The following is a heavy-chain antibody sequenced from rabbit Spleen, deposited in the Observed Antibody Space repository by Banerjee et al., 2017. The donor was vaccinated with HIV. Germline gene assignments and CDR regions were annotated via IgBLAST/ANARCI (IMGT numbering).Heavy chain of an antibody. CDR2: IYTGRGGT. CDR1: GFDFGTYS. Sequence: QLEETGGGLVQPGGSLRLSCKTLGFDFGTYSMSWVRQAPGKGLEWIGAIYTGRGGTDYANWVNGRFTISRENTQNTVSLQLNSLTAADTATYFCARGGGLWGPGTLVTVS. J-gene: IGHJ4*01. V-gene: IGHV1S7*01. CDR3: ARGGGL.